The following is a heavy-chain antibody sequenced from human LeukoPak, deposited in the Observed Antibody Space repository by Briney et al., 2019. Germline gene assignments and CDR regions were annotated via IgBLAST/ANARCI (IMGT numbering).Heavy chain of an antibody. J-gene: IGHJ4*02. Sequence: GGSLRLSCTASGFPFSSYAMSWVREAPARGLEWVSSHRGNGDTFYEDFVKGRFLLSRDESRNTVYLQLNNLRVEDTAVYYCAKASWVSSADAVWWGQGTVVTVSS. D-gene: IGHD3-16*01. CDR2: HRGNGDT. CDR3: AKASWVSSADAVW. V-gene: IGHV3-23*01. CDR1: GFPFSSYA.